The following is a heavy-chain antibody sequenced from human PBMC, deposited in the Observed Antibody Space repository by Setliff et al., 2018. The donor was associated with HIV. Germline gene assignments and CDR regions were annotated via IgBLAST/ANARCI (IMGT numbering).Heavy chain of an antibody. V-gene: IGHV4-34*01. D-gene: IGHD2-21*02. CDR2: MNQSGTT. CDR1: GTSFSDHY. CDR3: VRWYYCVSGACYRADY. J-gene: IGHJ4*02. Sequence: SETLSLTCSAYGTSFSDHYWSRVRQTPGKGLEWIGEMNQSGTTNYNPSLKSRVTMSIDTSEGQFSLKLTSVTAADTAVYYCVRWYYCVSGACYRADYWGQGTMVTVS.